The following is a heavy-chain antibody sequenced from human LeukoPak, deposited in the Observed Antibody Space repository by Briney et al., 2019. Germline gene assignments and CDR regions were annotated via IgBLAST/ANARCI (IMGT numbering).Heavy chain of an antibody. CDR2: IYTSGST. V-gene: IGHV4-4*07. CDR3: ARESRDYYYYGMDV. Sequence: SETLSLTCTVSGGSISSYYWSWIRQPAGKGLEWIGRIYTSGSTNYNPSLKSRVTMSVDTSKNQFSLKLSSVTAADTAVHYCARESRDYYYYGMDVWGQGTTVTVSS. J-gene: IGHJ6*02. CDR1: GGSISSYY.